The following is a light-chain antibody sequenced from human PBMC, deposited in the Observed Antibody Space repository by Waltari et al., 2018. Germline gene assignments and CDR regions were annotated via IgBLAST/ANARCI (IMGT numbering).Light chain of an antibody. V-gene: IGLV2-23*02. Sequence: QSALTQPASVSGSPGQSITISCTGTSRDLRSYTLVPWYQQHPGKAPKLMIYEVSKRPSGVSNRFSGSKSGNTASLTISGLQAEDEADYYCCSYAGSSTSYVFGTGTKVTVL. CDR3: CSYAGSSTSYV. J-gene: IGLJ1*01. CDR1: SRDLRSYTL. CDR2: EVS.